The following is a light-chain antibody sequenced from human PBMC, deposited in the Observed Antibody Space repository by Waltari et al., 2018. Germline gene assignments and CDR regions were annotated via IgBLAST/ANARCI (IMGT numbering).Light chain of an antibody. Sequence: QSALTQPASVSGPPGQSITIPCTGIGSAIDDSDSFYCYQHHPGKGPRVIIYDVTNRPSGISDRFSASKSANTASLTISGLQPEDEGDYYCTSQTLDGVVLFGGGTQVTVL. V-gene: IGLV2-14*03. CDR2: DVT. CDR1: GSAIDDSDS. J-gene: IGLJ3*02. CDR3: TSQTLDGVVL.